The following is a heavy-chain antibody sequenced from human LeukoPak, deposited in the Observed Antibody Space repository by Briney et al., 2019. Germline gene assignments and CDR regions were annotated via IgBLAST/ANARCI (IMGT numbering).Heavy chain of an antibody. CDR3: ARGNILTGYCFDF. CDR1: GGSITGYY. CDR2: IHYTGAT. J-gene: IGHJ4*02. V-gene: IGHV4-34*01. Sequence: SETLSLTCAVYGGSITGYYWSWIRQTPGRGLEWVGEIHYTGATSYNPSLKSRATISTDTSKNQFSLRLSSVTAADSAVYYCARGNILTGYCFDFWGQGALVTVSS. D-gene: IGHD3-9*01.